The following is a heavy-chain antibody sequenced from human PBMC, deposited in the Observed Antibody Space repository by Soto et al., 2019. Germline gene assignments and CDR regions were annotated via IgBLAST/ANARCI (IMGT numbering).Heavy chain of an antibody. D-gene: IGHD1-20*01. J-gene: IGHJ6*02. V-gene: IGHV4-59*01. Sequence: SETLSLTCTVSGGSISSYYWSWIRQPPGKGLEWIGYIYYSGSTNYNPSLKSRVTISVDTSKNQFSLKLSSVTAADTAVYYCARGGYNWNYDYYYGMDVWGQGTTVTVSS. CDR2: IYYSGST. CDR1: GGSISSYY. CDR3: ARGGYNWNYDYYYGMDV.